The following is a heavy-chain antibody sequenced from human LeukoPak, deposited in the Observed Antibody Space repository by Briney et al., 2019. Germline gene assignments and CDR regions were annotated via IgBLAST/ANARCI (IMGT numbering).Heavy chain of an antibody. D-gene: IGHD2-21*02. V-gene: IGHV3-30*18. Sequence: GGSLRLSCAASGFTFSSYGMHWVRQAPGKGLEWVAVISYDGSNKYYADSVEGRFTISRDNSKNTLYLQMNSLRAEDTAVYYCAKDRPAYCGGDCYYFDYWGQGTLVTVSS. CDR3: AKDRPAYCGGDCYYFDY. CDR2: ISYDGSNK. J-gene: IGHJ4*02. CDR1: GFTFSSYG.